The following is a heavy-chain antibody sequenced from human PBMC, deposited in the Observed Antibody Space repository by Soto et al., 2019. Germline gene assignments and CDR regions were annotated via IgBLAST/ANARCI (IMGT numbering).Heavy chain of an antibody. J-gene: IGHJ6*03. V-gene: IGHV4-59*08. Sequence: PSETLSLTCTVSGGSISSYYWSWIRQPPGKGLEWIGYIYYSGSTNYNPSLKSRVTISVDTSKNQFSLKLSSVTAADTAVYYCARSPAGFRSGYDWYLSYYYYYMDVWGKGTTVTVS. CDR1: GGSISSYY. CDR3: ARSPAGFRSGYDWYLSYYYYYMDV. D-gene: IGHD5-12*01. CDR2: IYYSGST.